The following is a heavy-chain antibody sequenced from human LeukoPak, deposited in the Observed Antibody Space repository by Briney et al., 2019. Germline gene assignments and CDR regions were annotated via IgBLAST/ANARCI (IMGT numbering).Heavy chain of an antibody. CDR2: ITHSGTT. Sequence: PSETLSLTCAVYGGSFSGYSWSWIRQPPGKGLEWIGEITHSGTTNYNPSLKSRVTISLDTSKNQFSLKLSSVTAADTAVYYCARAGTGTRSFDYWGQGTLVTVSS. V-gene: IGHV4-34*01. CDR1: GGSFSGYS. D-gene: IGHD1-14*01. J-gene: IGHJ4*02. CDR3: ARAGTGTRSFDY.